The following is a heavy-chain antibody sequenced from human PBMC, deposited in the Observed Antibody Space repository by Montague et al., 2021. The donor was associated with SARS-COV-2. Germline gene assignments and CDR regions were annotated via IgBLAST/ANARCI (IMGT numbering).Heavy chain of an antibody. V-gene: IGHV4-39*01. D-gene: IGHD3-9*01. J-gene: IGHJ2*01. Sequence: SETLSLTCTVSGGSISSSSYYWGWIRQPPGKGLEWIGSIYYSGSTYYNPSLKSRVTISVDTSKNQFSLKLSSVTAADTAVYYCARHVYDILTGYYTYWDFDLWGRGTLVTVSS. CDR2: IYYSGST. CDR3: ARHVYDILTGYYTYWDFDL. CDR1: GGSISSSSYY.